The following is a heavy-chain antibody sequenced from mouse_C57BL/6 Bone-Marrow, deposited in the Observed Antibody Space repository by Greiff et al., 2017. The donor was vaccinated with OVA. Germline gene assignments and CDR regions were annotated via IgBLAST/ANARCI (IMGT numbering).Heavy chain of an antibody. V-gene: IGHV1-20*01. Sequence: SGPELVKPGDSVKISCKASGYSFTGYFMNWVMQSHGKSLEWIGRINPYNGDTFYNQKFKGKATLTVDKSSSTAHMELRSLTSEDSAVYYCARYGYYGFAYWGQGTLVTVSA. D-gene: IGHD2-3*01. CDR3: ARYGYYGFAY. J-gene: IGHJ3*01. CDR1: GYSFTGYF. CDR2: INPYNGDT.